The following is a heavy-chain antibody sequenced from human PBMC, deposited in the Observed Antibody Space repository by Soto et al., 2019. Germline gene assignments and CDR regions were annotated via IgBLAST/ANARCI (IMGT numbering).Heavy chain of an antibody. V-gene: IGHV4-39*01. J-gene: IGHJ4*01. Sequence: SETLSLNSNISGGSIDRCNYYWDWLRQPPGKGLEWIGTTYYNGNAYYNPSLKSRVSMSVDTSKNQFSLKLVSVTAADTAVYYCARHFVAVVIKGWGYW. CDR3: ARHFVAVVIKGWGY. CDR1: GGSIDRCNYY. D-gene: IGHD3-10*01. CDR2: TYYNGNA.